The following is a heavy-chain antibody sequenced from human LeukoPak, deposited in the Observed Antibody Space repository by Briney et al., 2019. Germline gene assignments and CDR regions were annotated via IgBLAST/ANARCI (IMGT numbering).Heavy chain of an antibody. V-gene: IGHV4-59*01. CDR2: IYYSGST. Sequence: PSETLSLTCTVSGGSISSYYWSWIRQPPGKGLEWIGYIYYSGSTNYNPSLKSRVTISVDTSKNQFSLKLSSVTAADTAVYYCARGSILTHPDYWGQGTLVTVSS. J-gene: IGHJ4*02. CDR1: GGSISSYY. CDR3: ARGSILTHPDY.